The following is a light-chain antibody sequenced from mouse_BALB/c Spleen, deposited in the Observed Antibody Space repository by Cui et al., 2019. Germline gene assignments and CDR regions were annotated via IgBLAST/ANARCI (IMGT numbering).Light chain of an antibody. J-gene: IGKJ2*01. CDR2: HTS. Sequence: QIVLTQSPANMSASPGQKVTMTCRASSNISYMHWYQQQSGTSRKRWIYHTSKLASGVPARISGRGSGTSYSLTISSMEAEDAATNYCQQWNNNPPTFGGGTKLEIK. V-gene: IGKV4-59*01. CDR1: SNISY. CDR3: QQWNNNPPT.